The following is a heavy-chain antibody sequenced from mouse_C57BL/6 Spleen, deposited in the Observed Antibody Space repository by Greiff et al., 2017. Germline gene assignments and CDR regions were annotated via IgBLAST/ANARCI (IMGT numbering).Heavy chain of an antibody. CDR3: SRHVCNCGDY. CDR2: FYPGSSSI. V-gene: IGHV1-62-2*01. CDR1: GYTFTEYT. D-gene: IGHD2-1*01. J-gene: IGHJ2*01. Sequence: QVHVKQSGAEVVKPGASVKLSCKASGYTFTEYTIHWVKQRSGQGLAWIGWFYPGSSSIKYNEKFKDKATLTADKSSSTVYMELSRWTSEDSAVYFGSRHVCNCGDYWGQGTTLTVSS.